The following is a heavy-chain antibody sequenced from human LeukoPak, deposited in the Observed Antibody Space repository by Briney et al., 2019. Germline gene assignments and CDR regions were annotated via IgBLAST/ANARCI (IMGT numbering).Heavy chain of an antibody. Sequence: SETLPLTCTVSGGSINSYYWSWIRQPAGKGLEWIGRIYTSGSTNYNPSLKSRVTMSVDTSKNQFSLKLSSVTAADTAVYYCARQSVVVPAAGGDWFDPWGQGTLVTVSS. J-gene: IGHJ5*02. CDR2: IYTSGST. CDR3: ARQSVVVPAAGGDWFDP. D-gene: IGHD2-2*01. V-gene: IGHV4-4*07. CDR1: GGSINSYY.